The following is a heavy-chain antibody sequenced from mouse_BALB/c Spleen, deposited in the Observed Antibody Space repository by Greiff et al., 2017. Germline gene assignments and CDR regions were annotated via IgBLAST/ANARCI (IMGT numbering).Heavy chain of an antibody. J-gene: IGHJ2*01. CDR2: IYPGNVNT. V-gene: IGHV1S56*01. Sequence: VKLMESGPELVKPGASVRISCKASGYTFTSYYIHWVKQRPGQGLEWIGWIYPGNVNTKYNEKFKGKATLTADKSSSTAYMQLSSLTSEDSAVYFCAGGSYYFDYWGQGTTLTVSS. D-gene: IGHD3-1*01. CDR3: AGGSYYFDY. CDR1: GYTFTSYY.